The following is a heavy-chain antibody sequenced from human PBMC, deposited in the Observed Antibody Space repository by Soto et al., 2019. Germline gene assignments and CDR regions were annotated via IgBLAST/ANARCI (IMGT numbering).Heavy chain of an antibody. Sequence: QVQLVQSGSEVKRPGASVKVSCKTSAYTFTTYGVNWVRQAPGQGLEWMGWISAYNGDTNYAQKLQGRVTMTTDTSTSTAYMELRSLTSDATAMYYCARDPGFVLAGALRGWLDPWGQRTLVTVS. J-gene: IGHJ5*02. V-gene: IGHV1-18*04. D-gene: IGHD1-26*01. CDR1: AYTFTTYG. CDR3: ARDPGFVLAGALRGWLDP. CDR2: ISAYNGDT.